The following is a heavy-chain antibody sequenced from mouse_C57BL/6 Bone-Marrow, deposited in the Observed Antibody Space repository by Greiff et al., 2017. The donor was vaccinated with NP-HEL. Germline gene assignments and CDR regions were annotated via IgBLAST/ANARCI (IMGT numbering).Heavy chain of an antibody. CDR2: INPNNGGT. CDR1: GYTFTDYN. D-gene: IGHD2-3*01. Sequence: EVQLQQSGPELVKPGASVKMSCKASGYTFTDYNMHWVKQSHGKSLEWIGYINPNNGGTSYNQKFKGKATLTVNKSSSTAYMELRSLTSEDSAVYYCAYDGYYVLFAYWGQGTLVTVSA. V-gene: IGHV1-22*01. CDR3: AYDGYYVLFAY. J-gene: IGHJ3*01.